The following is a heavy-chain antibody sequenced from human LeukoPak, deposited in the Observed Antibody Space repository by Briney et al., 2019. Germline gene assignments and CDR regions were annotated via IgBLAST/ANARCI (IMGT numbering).Heavy chain of an antibody. D-gene: IGHD3-10*01. Sequence: GGSLRLSRAAPGFTFSSYSMNWVRQAPGKGLEWVSSISSSSSYIYYADSVKGRFTISRDNAKNSLYLQMNSLRAEDTAVYYCARGGPLLLWFREPYAFDIWGQGTMVTVSS. CDR3: ARGGPLLLWFREPYAFDI. CDR2: ISSSSSYI. CDR1: GFTFSSYS. J-gene: IGHJ3*02. V-gene: IGHV3-21*01.